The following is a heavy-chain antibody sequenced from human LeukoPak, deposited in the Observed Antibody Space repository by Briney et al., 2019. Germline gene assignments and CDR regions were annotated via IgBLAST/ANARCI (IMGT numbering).Heavy chain of an antibody. V-gene: IGHV1-2*02. J-gene: IGHJ3*02. D-gene: IGHD3-22*01. Sequence: ASVKVSCKASGDTFTSYYMHWVRQAPGQGLEWMGWINPNSGGTNYAQKFQGRVTMTRDMSTSTVYMELSSLRSEDTAVYYCARELKGYSDSSGYYRGNAFDIWGQGTMVTVSS. CDR1: GDTFTSYY. CDR2: INPNSGGT. CDR3: ARELKGYSDSSGYYRGNAFDI.